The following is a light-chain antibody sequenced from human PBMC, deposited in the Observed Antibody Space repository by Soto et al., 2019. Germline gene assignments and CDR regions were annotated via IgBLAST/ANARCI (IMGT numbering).Light chain of an antibody. CDR3: QQRSNWPT. J-gene: IGKJ5*01. CDR1: QSVSSY. Sequence: EILLTQSPGTLSLSPGERATLSRRASQSVSSYLAWYQQKPGQAPRLLIYGESSRATGIPDRFSGSGSGTDFTLTISRLEPEDFAVYYCQQRSNWPTFGQGTRLDIK. CDR2: GES. V-gene: IGKV3D-20*02.